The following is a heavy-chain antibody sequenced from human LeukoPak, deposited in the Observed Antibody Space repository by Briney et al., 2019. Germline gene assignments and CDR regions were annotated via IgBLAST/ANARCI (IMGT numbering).Heavy chain of an antibody. J-gene: IGHJ4*02. CDR1: GDSISSSNSY. CDR2: IYYIGNT. D-gene: IGHD3-22*01. Sequence: SETLSLTCTVSGDSISSSNSYWGWIRQPPGKGLEWIGSIYYIGNTYYNPSLKSRVTISVDTSKNQFSLKLSSVTAADTAVYFCARQGYYDSKLDYWGQGTLVTVSS. CDR3: ARQGYYDSKLDY. V-gene: IGHV4-39*01.